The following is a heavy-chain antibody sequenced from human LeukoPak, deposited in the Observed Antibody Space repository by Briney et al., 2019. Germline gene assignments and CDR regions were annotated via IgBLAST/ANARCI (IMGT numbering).Heavy chain of an antibody. CDR2: IKRKTDGGTA. V-gene: IGHV3-15*01. CDR3: TTVTDGGLDY. J-gene: IGHJ4*02. Sequence: TGGSLRLSCAASGFTFSHAWMSWVRQAAGKGLEWVGRIKRKTDGGTADHAAPVKGRFTISRDDSKNTLYLQMNSLKTEDTAVYYCTTVTDGGLDYWGQGTLVTVSS. CDR1: GFTFSHAW.